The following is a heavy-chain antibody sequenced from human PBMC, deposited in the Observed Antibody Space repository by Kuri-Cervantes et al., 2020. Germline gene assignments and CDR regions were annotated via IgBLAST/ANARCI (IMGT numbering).Heavy chain of an antibody. CDR1: GFTFSDYY. CDR3: AKGESFTVVIPSDP. D-gene: IGHD3-22*01. J-gene: IGHJ5*02. Sequence: GGSLRLSCAASGFTFSDYYMSWIRQAPGKGLEWVSYISSSGTTMYYADSVKGRFTISRDNSKNTLYLQMNSLRAEDTAVYYCAKGESFTVVIPSDPWGQGTRVTVSS. V-gene: IGHV3-11*01. CDR2: ISSSGTTM.